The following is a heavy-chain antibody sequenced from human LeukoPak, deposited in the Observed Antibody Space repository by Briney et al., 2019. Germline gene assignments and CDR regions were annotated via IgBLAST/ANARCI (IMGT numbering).Heavy chain of an antibody. J-gene: IGHJ4*02. CDR1: GFTFSNYG. Sequence: GGSLRLSCAASGFTFSNYGVHWVRQAPGKGLEWVSFIRFDGSNKYYADSVKGRFTISRDSSKNTLYLQMNSLRAEDTAMYYCARDRAGPIYYSYDSSGYRLNYFDYWGQGTLVTFSS. CDR3: ARDRAGPIYYSYDSSGYRLNYFDY. D-gene: IGHD3-22*01. V-gene: IGHV3-30*02. CDR2: IRFDGSNK.